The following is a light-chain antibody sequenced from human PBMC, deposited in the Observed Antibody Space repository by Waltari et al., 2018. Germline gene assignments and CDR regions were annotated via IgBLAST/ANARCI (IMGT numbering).Light chain of an antibody. CDR3: QQYYTTPYT. Sequence: EMVMTQSPATLSVSPGERATLSCRASQSVSSDLAWYQQKSGQAPRLLIYAASNRATGIPARFNGGGSGTEFTLTISSLQSGDSAVYYCQQYYTTPYTFGQGTKLEI. CDR1: QSVSSD. V-gene: IGKV3-15*01. CDR2: AAS. J-gene: IGKJ2*01.